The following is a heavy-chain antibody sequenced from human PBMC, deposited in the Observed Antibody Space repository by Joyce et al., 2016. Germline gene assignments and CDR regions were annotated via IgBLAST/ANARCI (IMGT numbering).Heavy chain of an antibody. J-gene: IGHJ4*02. Sequence: EVQLVESGGGLVQPGGSLRLSCAASGFNFGIYWMSWVRHVPGKGLEWVANRNQDGSEKYYVDSMEGRFTISRDNAKNSLYLQMNSLRVEDTAVYYCARAVTKGTVDYWGQGTLVTVSS. CDR3: ARAVTKGTVDY. CDR1: GFNFGIYW. CDR2: RNQDGSEK. V-gene: IGHV3-7*01. D-gene: IGHD4-17*01.